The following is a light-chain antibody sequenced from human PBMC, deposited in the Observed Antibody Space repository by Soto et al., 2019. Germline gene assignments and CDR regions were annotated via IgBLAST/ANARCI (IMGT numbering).Light chain of an antibody. J-gene: IGLJ1*01. V-gene: IGLV1-44*01. Sequence: QSVLTQPPSASGTPGQRVTISCSGSTSNIGSNTVNWYQQLPGTAPKLLIYSNNQRPSGVPDRLSGSKSGTSASLAISGLQSEDEADYYCAAWDDSLSGYVFGTGTKLTVL. CDR2: SNN. CDR3: AAWDDSLSGYV. CDR1: TSNIGSNT.